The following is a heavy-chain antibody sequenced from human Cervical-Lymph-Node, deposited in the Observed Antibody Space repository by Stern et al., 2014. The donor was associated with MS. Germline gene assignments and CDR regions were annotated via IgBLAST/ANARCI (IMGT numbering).Heavy chain of an antibody. V-gene: IGHV1-2*02. Sequence: VQLVQSGAEVKKPGASVKVSCMSSGYSFTDYYFHWVRQAPGQGLEWMGCINPSIGVTHYAQQFQGRVTMTRGSSMNTAYMEMSRLRSDDTAVYYCQAFPAYWGQGTLITVSS. CDR1: GYSFTDYY. CDR2: INPSIGVT. J-gene: IGHJ4*02. CDR3: QAFPAY.